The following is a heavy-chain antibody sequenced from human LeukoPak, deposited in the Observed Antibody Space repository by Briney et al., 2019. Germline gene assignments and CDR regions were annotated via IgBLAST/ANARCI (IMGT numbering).Heavy chain of an antibody. Sequence: GASVKVSCKASGYTFTGYYMHWVRQAPGQGLEWMGWINPNSGGTNYAQKFQGRVTMTRDTSISTAYMELSRLRSDDTAVYYCARSRAARLTSFDYWGQGTLVTVSS. CDR2: INPNSGGT. D-gene: IGHD6-6*01. CDR1: GYTFTGYY. V-gene: IGHV1-2*02. CDR3: ARSRAARLTSFDY. J-gene: IGHJ4*02.